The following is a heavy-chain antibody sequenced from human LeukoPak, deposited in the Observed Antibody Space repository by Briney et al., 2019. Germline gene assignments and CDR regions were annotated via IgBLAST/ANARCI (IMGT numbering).Heavy chain of an antibody. D-gene: IGHD6-13*01. CDR1: GFTFSSHF. J-gene: IGHJ4*02. CDR3: AKDLSNSWSFDY. V-gene: IGHV3-30*02. CDR2: IQGDGSNK. Sequence: PGGSLRLSCAASGFTFSSHFMHWVRQAPGKGLEWVTFIQGDGSNKYYADSFKGRFTISRDNSKNTLYLQMSSLRAEDTAIYYCAKDLSNSWSFDYWGQGILFTVSS.